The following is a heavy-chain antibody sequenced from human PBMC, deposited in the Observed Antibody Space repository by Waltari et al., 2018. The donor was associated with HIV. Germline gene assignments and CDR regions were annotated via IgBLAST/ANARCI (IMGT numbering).Heavy chain of an antibody. J-gene: IGHJ5*02. Sequence: QVQLVQSGAEVKKPGSSVKVSCKASGGTFSSYAISWVRQSPGQGLEWMVGIIPITGTTNYAQKVQRRVTISADEATSTANMELNSLKSEDTAVYYCARLGRSRFLEWIPFDPWGQGTLVTVSS. CDR1: GGTFSSYA. CDR2: IIPITGTT. D-gene: IGHD3-3*01. V-gene: IGHV1-69*12. CDR3: ARLGRSRFLEWIPFDP.